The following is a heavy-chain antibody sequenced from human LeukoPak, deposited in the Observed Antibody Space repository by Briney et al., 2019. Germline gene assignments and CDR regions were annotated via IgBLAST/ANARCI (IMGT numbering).Heavy chain of an antibody. D-gene: IGHD2-2*02. Sequence: GGSLRLSCAASGFIFNSYAMNWVRQAPGKGLEWVSVIYSGGSTYYADSVKGRFTISRDNAKNSLYLQMNSLRAEDTAVYYCARDSIGYCSSTSCYTWGYYFDYWGQGTLVTVSS. V-gene: IGHV3-66*01. J-gene: IGHJ4*02. CDR3: ARDSIGYCSSTSCYTWGYYFDY. CDR1: GFIFNSYA. CDR2: IYSGGST.